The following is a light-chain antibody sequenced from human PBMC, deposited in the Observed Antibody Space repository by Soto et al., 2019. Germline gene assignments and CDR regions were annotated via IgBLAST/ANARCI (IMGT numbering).Light chain of an antibody. CDR2: KAS. V-gene: IGKV1-5*03. CDR3: QQYNRT. J-gene: IGKJ1*01. CDR1: QSISSW. Sequence: IQMTQSPSTLSASVGDRVTITCRASQSISSWLAWYQQKPGKAPKLLIYKASSLESGVPSRFSGSGSGTEFTLTISSLQPDDFATYYCQQYNRTFGQGTKV.